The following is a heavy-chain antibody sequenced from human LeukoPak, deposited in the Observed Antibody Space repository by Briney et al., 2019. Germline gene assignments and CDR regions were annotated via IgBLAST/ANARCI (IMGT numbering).Heavy chain of an antibody. J-gene: IGHJ3*02. D-gene: IGHD1-14*01. V-gene: IGHV3-48*03. CDR2: ISNSGTIM. CDR3: AGPRYSPDAFDI. CDR1: GFTFSSYE. Sequence: PGGSLRLSCAASGFTFSSYEMNWARQAPGKGLEWVSYISNSGTIMYYADSVKGRFTISRDNAKNSLYLQMNSLRAEDTAVYYCAGPRYSPDAFDIWGQGTMVTVSS.